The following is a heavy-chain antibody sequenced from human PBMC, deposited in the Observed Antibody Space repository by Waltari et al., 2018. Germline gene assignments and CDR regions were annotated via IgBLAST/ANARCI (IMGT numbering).Heavy chain of an antibody. Sequence: EIQVVESGGGLVQPGGSLRLFCAASGFTFSSHWLSWVRQAPGKGREWVVNIKQDGSSKFYLDSVKGRFTISRDNAKNTLYLQMNRLRAEDTALYYCARAVDVADYWGQGTLVTVSS. CDR3: ARAVDVADY. D-gene: IGHD5-12*01. CDR2: IKQDGSSK. V-gene: IGHV3-7*04. J-gene: IGHJ4*02. CDR1: GFTFSSHW.